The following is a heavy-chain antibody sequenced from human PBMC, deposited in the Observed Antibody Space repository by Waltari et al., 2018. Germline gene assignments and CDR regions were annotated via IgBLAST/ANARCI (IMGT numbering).Heavy chain of an antibody. CDR1: GYTFTSYG. Sequence: QVQLVQSGAEVKKPGASVKVSCKASGYTFTSYGISWVRQAPGQGLEWMGWISAYKGNTNYAQKRQGRVTMTTDTSTSTAYMERRSLRSDDTAVYYCARDHTMVRGVITTYAFEYWGQGTLVTVSS. CDR3: ARDHTMVRGVITTYAFEY. J-gene: IGHJ4*02. V-gene: IGHV1-18*01. D-gene: IGHD3-10*01. CDR2: ISAYKGNT.